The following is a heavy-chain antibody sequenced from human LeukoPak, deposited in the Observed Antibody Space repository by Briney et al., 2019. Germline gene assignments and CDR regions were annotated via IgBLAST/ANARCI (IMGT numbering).Heavy chain of an antibody. CDR1: GGSISSYY. CDR3: ARGVITMVRGALYYFDY. V-gene: IGHV4-34*01. J-gene: IGHJ4*02. CDR2: INHSGST. D-gene: IGHD3-10*01. Sequence: SETLSLTCTVSGGSISSYYWSWIRQPPGKGLEWIGEINHSGSTNYNPSLKSRVTISVDTSKNQFSLKLSSVTAADTAVYYCARGVITMVRGALYYFDYWGQGTLVTVSS.